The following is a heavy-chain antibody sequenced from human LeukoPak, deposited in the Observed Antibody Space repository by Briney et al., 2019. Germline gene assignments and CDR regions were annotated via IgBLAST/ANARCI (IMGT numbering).Heavy chain of an antibody. V-gene: IGHV3-30*04. CDR2: ISFDASNK. J-gene: IGHJ6*03. D-gene: IGHD1-26*01. CDR1: AFTFSNYA. CDR3: AKGSGWEASYFYYYMDV. Sequence: GGSLRLSCAASAFTFSNYAMHWVRQAPGKGLEWVAVISFDASNKYYADSVKGRFTISRDNSKNTLSLQMNSLRAEDTAVYFCAKGSGWEASYFYYYMDVWGKGTTVTISS.